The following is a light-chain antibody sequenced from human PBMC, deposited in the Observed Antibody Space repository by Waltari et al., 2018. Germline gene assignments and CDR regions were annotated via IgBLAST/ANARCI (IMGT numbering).Light chain of an antibody. CDR1: QGISSY. J-gene: IGKJ2*01. CDR2: AAS. CDR3: QQYYSYPNT. V-gene: IGKV1-8*01. Sequence: AIRMTQSPSSFSASTGDRVTITCRASQGISSYLAWYQQKPGKAPKLLIYAASTLQSGVPSRFSGSGSGTDFTLTISCLQSEDFATYYCQQYYSYPNTFGQGTKLEIK.